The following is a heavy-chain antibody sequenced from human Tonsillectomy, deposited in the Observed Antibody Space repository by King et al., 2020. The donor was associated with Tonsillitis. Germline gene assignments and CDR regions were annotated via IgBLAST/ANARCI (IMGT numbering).Heavy chain of an antibody. J-gene: IGHJ3*02. CDR3: AREGEQGVAFDI. D-gene: IGHD2-21*01. CDR2: INSDGSST. CDR1: GFTFSSYW. V-gene: IGHV3-74*01. Sequence: VQLVESGGGLVQPGGSLRLSCAASGFTFSSYWMHWVRQAPGKGLVWVSRINSDGSSTSYADSVKGRFTISRDNAKNTLYLQMNSLRAEDTAVYYCAREGEQGVAFDIWGQGTMVTVSS.